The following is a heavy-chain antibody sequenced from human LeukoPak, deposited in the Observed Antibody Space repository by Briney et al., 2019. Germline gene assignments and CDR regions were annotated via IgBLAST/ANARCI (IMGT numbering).Heavy chain of an antibody. CDR2: IYYSGST. J-gene: IGHJ4*02. Sequence: SETLSLTCTVSGGFISSYYWSWIRQPPGKGLEWLGYIYYSGSTNYNPSLKSRVSISLDTSKNQFSLNLISVTAADTAVYYCARDRAGTLDYWGQGILVTVSS. CDR3: ARDRAGTLDY. CDR1: GGFISSYY. V-gene: IGHV4-59*01. D-gene: IGHD1/OR15-1a*01.